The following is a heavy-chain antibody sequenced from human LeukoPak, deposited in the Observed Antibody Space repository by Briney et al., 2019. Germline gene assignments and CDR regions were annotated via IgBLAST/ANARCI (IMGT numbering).Heavy chain of an antibody. J-gene: IGHJ3*02. CDR2: IYHSGRT. Sequence: SETLSLTCAVSDGSISNSNWWSWVRQPPGKGLEWIEEIYHSGRTNYNPSLKSRVTISVDKSKNQFSLKLSSVTAADTAVYYCASMVRVSRKAFDIWGQGTMVTVSS. CDR3: ASMVRVSRKAFDI. D-gene: IGHD3-10*01. V-gene: IGHV4-4*02. CDR1: DGSISNSNW.